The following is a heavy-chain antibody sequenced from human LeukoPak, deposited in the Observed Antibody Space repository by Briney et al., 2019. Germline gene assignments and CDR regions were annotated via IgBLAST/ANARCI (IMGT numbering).Heavy chain of an antibody. V-gene: IGHV4-39*07. J-gene: IGHJ5*02. CDR1: GGSIRRSSHY. CDR3: ARDSTSITMVRGVILWFDP. Sequence: SETLSLTCTVSGGSIRRSSHYWGWIRQPPGKGLEWIGSIYYSGSTYYNPSLKSRVTISVDTSKNQVSLKLSSVTAADTAVYYCARDSTSITMVRGVILWFDPWGQGTLVTVSS. D-gene: IGHD3-10*01. CDR2: IYYSGST.